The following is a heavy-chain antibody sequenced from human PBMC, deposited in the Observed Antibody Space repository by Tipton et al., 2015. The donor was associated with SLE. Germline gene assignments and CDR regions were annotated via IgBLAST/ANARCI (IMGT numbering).Heavy chain of an antibody. CDR3: ARWSRSGSDAFDI. Sequence: SCAASGFTFSSYGMHWVRQAPGQGLEWMGGIIPIFGTANYAQKFQGRVTITADKSTSTAYMELSSLRSEDTAVYYCARWSRSGSDAFDIWGQGTMVTVSS. CDR2: IIPIFGTA. D-gene: IGHD3-10*01. V-gene: IGHV1-69*06. J-gene: IGHJ3*02. CDR1: GFTFSSYG.